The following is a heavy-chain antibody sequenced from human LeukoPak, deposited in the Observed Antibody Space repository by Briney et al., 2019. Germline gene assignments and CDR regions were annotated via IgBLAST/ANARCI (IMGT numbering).Heavy chain of an antibody. CDR1: RSIFSGYS. CDR3: VRDYDSAFDY. Sequence: GGSLRLSCAASRSIFSGYSMNWVRQDPGRGLEWISYISGDIRIISYADSVKGRFTISRDNAKNSLYLQMNRLRDDDTAVYYCVRDYDSAFDYWGQGTLVTVSS. V-gene: IGHV3-48*02. J-gene: IGHJ4*02. CDR2: ISGDIRII. D-gene: IGHD3-3*01.